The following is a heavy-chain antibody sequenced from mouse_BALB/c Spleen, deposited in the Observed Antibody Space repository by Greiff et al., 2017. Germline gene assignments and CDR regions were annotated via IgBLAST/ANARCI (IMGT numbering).Heavy chain of an antibody. V-gene: IGHV3-2*02. Sequence: EVKLQESGPGLVKPSQSLSLTCTVTGYSITSDYAWNWIRQFPGNKLEWMGYISYSGSTSYNPSLKSRISITRDTSKNQFFLQLNSVTTEDTATYYCANYYYGSSSDYYAMDYWGQGTSVTVSS. D-gene: IGHD1-1*01. J-gene: IGHJ4*01. CDR2: ISYSGST. CDR1: GYSITSDYA. CDR3: ANYYYGSSSDYYAMDY.